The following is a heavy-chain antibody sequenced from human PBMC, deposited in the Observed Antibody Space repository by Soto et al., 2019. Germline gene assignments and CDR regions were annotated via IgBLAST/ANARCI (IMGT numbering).Heavy chain of an antibody. D-gene: IGHD4-4*01. V-gene: IGHV4-31*03. J-gene: IGHJ5*02. CDR2: MYYSGTT. CDR3: ARGNDFRTGWFDP. CDR1: AGSISSGTYY. Sequence: QVQLQESGPGLVKPSQTLSLTFTVSAGSISSGTYYWNWIRQHPGKGLGWIGYMYYSGTTYYNPSLQSRVTISGDTSKNQFSLKLSSVTVADTAVYYCARGNDFRTGWFDPWGQGIMVTVSS.